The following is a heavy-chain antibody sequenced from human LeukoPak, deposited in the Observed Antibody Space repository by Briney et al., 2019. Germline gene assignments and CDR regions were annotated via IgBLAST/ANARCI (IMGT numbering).Heavy chain of an antibody. J-gene: IGHJ4*02. D-gene: IGHD6-19*01. V-gene: IGHV4-34*01. Sequence: PSETLSLTCAAYGGSFSGYYWSWIRQPPGKGLEWIGEINHSGSTNYNPALKSRVTISVDTSKNQFSLKLSSVTAADTAVYYCAEDYSSGWYGNWGQGTLVTVSS. CDR3: AEDYSSGWYGN. CDR1: GGSFSGYY. CDR2: INHSGST.